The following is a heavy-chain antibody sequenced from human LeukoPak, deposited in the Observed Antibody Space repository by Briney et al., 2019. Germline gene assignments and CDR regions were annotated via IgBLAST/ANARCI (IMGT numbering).Heavy chain of an antibody. CDR3: ARDGRDGYNPFDF. V-gene: IGHV3-20*04. CDR2: INWNGGST. J-gene: IGHJ4*02. Sequence: GGSLRLSCAASGFTFSTYWMHWVRQAPGKGLEWVSGINWNGGSTGYADSVKGRFTISRDNAKNSLYLQMNSLRAEDTALYYCARDGRDGYNPFDFWGQGTLVTVSS. CDR1: GFTFSTYW. D-gene: IGHD5-24*01.